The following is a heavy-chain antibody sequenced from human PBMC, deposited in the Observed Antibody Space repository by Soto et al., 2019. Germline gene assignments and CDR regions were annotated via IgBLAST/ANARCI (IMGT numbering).Heavy chain of an antibody. V-gene: IGHV4-59*01. Sequence: SETLSLTCTVSGGSISSYYWSWIRQPPGKGLEWIGYIYYSGSTNYNPALKSRVTISVDTSKNQFSLKLSSVTAADTAVYYCARKLVRHYGDYAWFDPWGQGTLVTVSS. CDR3: ARKLVRHYGDYAWFDP. D-gene: IGHD4-17*01. J-gene: IGHJ5*02. CDR2: IYYSGST. CDR1: GGSISSYY.